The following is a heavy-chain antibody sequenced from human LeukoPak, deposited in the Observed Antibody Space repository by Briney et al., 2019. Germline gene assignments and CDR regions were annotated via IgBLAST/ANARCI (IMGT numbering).Heavy chain of an antibody. CDR1: GGSISSYY. J-gene: IGHJ3*02. CDR3: ARAHYSYDAFDI. D-gene: IGHD2-15*01. CDR2: IYYSGST. Sequence: SETLSLTCTVSGGSISSYYWSWIRQPPGKGLEWIGYIYYSGSTNYNPSLKSRVTISVDTSKNQFSLKLSSVTAADTAVYYCARAHYSYDAFDIWGQGTMVTVSS. V-gene: IGHV4-59*12.